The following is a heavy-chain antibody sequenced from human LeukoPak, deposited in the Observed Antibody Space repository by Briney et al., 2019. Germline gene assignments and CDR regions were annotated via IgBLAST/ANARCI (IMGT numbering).Heavy chain of an antibody. V-gene: IGHV4-34*01. D-gene: IGHD1-1*01. CDR3: ARVGMWPGFDY. CDR2: INHSGRT. CDR1: GGSFSGYY. Sequence: PSETLSLTCAVYGGSFSGYYWSWIRQPPGKGLEWIGEINHSGRTNYNPCLKSRVTISVDTSKTQFSLKLSSVTAADTAVYYCARVGMWPGFDYWGQGTLVTVSS. J-gene: IGHJ4*02.